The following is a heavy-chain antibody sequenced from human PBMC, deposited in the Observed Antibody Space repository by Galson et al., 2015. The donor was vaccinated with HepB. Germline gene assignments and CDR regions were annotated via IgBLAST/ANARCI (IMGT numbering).Heavy chain of an antibody. V-gene: IGHV3-15*01. Sequence: SLRLSCAASGFTFTDAWMSWVRQAPGKGLEWVGRFRSKADGGTTDYAAPVKGRFTISRDDSKSMVYPQMNSLKIEDTAVYYCTTGPEKSWSGDFDYWGQGTLVTVSS. CDR2: FRSKADGGTT. D-gene: IGHD3-3*01. J-gene: IGHJ4*02. CDR3: TTGPEKSWSGDFDY. CDR1: GFTFTDAW.